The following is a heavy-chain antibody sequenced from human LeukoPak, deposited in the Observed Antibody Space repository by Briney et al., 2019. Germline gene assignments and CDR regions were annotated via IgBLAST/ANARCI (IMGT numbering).Heavy chain of an antibody. Sequence: PGGSLRLSCAASGFTFSSYAMSWVRQVPGKGLEWVSGISGNGGSTHYADSVKGRFTSSRDNSKNTLYLQMNSLRAEDTAIYYCAKGNRGSSSFDYWGQGTLVTVSS. V-gene: IGHV3-23*01. CDR3: AKGNRGSSSFDY. CDR1: GFTFSSYA. J-gene: IGHJ4*02. D-gene: IGHD1-26*01. CDR2: ISGNGGST.